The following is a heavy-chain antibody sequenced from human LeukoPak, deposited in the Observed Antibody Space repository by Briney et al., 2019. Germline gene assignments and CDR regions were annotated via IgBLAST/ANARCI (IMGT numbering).Heavy chain of an antibody. CDR2: IYSGGST. CDR1: GRTVSSNY. V-gene: IGHV3-53*01. Sequence: AESLTLSCAVSGRTVSSNYMTWVRQAPGKGLEWVSVIYSGGSTYYADSVKGRFTISSDNSKTTLYLQMNSLRGEDTAVYYCARGRGSTSCYYFDYWGQGTLVTVSS. CDR3: ARGRGSTSCYYFDY. J-gene: IGHJ4*02. D-gene: IGHD2-2*01.